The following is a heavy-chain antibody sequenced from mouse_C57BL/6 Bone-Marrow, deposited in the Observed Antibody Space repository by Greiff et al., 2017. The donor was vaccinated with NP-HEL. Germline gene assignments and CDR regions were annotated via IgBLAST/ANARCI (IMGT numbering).Heavy chain of an antibody. CDR3: ARSPLWLRRNYYAMDY. D-gene: IGHD2-2*01. CDR1: GYSIPSDY. CDR2: ISSSGST. Sequence: EVQLQESGPGLAKPSQTLSLTCSVTGYSIPSDYWNWIRKFPGNKLEYMGYISSSGSTYYNPSLKSRISITRDTSKNQYYLQLNSVTTEDTATYYCARSPLWLRRNYYAMDYWGQGTSVTGSS. V-gene: IGHV3-8*01. J-gene: IGHJ4*01.